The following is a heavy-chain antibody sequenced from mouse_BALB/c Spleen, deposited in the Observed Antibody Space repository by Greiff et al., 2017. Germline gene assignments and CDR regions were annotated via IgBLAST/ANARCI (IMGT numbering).Heavy chain of an antibody. Sequence: QVTLKESGPGILQPSQTLSLTCSFSGFSLSTSGMGVSWIRQPSGKGLEWLAHIYWDDDKRYNPSLKSRLTISKDTSSNQVFLKITSVDTADTATYYCARRGNPGYFSFAYWGQGTLVTVSA. CDR1: GFSLSTSGMG. CDR2: IYWDDDK. J-gene: IGHJ3*01. V-gene: IGHV8-12*01. CDR3: ARRGNPGYFSFAY.